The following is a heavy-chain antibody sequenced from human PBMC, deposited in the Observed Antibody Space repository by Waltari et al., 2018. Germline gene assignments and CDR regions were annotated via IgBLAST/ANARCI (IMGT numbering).Heavy chain of an antibody. Sequence: QVQLQQWGAGLLKPSETLSLTCAVYGGSFSGYYWSWIRQPPGKGAEWIGEINHSGSTNYNPSLKSRVTISVDTSKNQFSLKLSSVTAADTAVYYCARAAGTIFGVVIPPLGWFDPWGQGTLVTVSS. J-gene: IGHJ5*02. V-gene: IGHV4-34*01. CDR3: ARAAGTIFGVVIPPLGWFDP. CDR1: GGSFSGYY. CDR2: INHSGST. D-gene: IGHD3-3*01.